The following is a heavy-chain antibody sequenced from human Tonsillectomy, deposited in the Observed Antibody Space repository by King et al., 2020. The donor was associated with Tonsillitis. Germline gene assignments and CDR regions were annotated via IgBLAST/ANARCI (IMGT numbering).Heavy chain of an antibody. Sequence: VQLQESGPGLVKPSETLSLTCTVSGGSISSYYWSWIRQPPGKGLEWIGYIYYSGSTNYNPSLKSRVTISVDPSKNQFSLKLSSVTAADTAVYYCARQHDSSDDAFDIWGQGTMVTVSS. CDR1: GGSISSYY. J-gene: IGHJ3*02. V-gene: IGHV4-59*08. CDR3: ARQHDSSDDAFDI. CDR2: IYYSGST. D-gene: IGHD3-22*01.